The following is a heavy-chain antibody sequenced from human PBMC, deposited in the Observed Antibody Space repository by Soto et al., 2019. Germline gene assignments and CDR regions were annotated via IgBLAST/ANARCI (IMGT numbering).Heavy chain of an antibody. V-gene: IGHV3-11*06. J-gene: IGHJ5*02. CDR2: ISPGSRYP. CDR3: VRGGGGGLFDP. CDR1: GFTFGDSY. D-gene: IGHD2-15*01. Sequence: PGGCLRLSCAVCGFTFGDSYMSWICQAPGRGLEWLSYISPGSRYPAYADSVKGRFTISRDNAKRSLYLQMMSLTAEDTAIYYCVRGGGGGLFDPWGQGTMVTVSS.